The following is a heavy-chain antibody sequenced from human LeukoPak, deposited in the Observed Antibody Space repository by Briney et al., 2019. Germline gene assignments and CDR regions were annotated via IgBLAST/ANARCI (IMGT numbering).Heavy chain of an antibody. V-gene: IGHV1-2*02. D-gene: IGHD5-12*01. CDR2: INPNSGGT. J-gene: IGHJ4*02. CDR3: ARAAVGSSDIVATSYYFDY. Sequence: ASVKVSCKASGYTFTGYYMHWVRQAPGQGLEWMGWINPNSGGTNYAQKFQGRVTMTRDTSISTAYMELSKLRSDDTAVYYCARAAVGSSDIVATSYYFDYWGRGTLVTVSS. CDR1: GYTFTGYY.